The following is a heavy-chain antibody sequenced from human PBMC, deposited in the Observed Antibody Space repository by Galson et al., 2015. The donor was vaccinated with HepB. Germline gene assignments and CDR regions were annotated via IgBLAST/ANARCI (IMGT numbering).Heavy chain of an antibody. CDR3: ARGRGYNWNDVFQYYYYYGMDV. CDR2: IYTGGRT. V-gene: IGHV3-53*01. D-gene: IGHD1-20*01. Sequence: LRLSCAASGFTVSSNYMSWVRQAPGKGLEWVSLIYTGGRTYYADSVKGRFTISRDNSKSTLYLQMNSLRAEDTAVYYCARGRGYNWNDVFQYYYYYGMDVWGQGTTITVSS. CDR1: GFTVSSNY. J-gene: IGHJ6*02.